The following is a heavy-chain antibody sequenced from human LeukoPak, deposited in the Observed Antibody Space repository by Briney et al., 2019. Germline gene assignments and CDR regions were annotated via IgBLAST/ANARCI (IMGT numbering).Heavy chain of an antibody. V-gene: IGHV3-53*01. Sequence: PGGSLRLSCAASGFTVSSNYMSWVRQAPGKGLEWVSVISNDGSKYYAASVKGRFTISRYNSKNTLYLQMNSLRAEDTAVYYCARASKVYWGFDCWGQGTLVT. CDR3: ARASKVYWGFDC. J-gene: IGHJ4*02. CDR1: GFTVSSNY. CDR2: ISNDGSK. D-gene: IGHD7-27*01.